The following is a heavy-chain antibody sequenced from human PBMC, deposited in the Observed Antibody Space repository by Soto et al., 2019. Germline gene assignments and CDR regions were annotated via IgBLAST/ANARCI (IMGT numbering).Heavy chain of an antibody. V-gene: IGHV1-69*01. CDR2: IIPIFGTA. D-gene: IGHD2-21*02. Sequence: QVQLVQSGAEVQKPGSSVQVSCKASGGTFSSYAISWVRQAPGQGLEWMGGIIPIFGTANYAQKFQGRVTISTDESASTAQMEMSRLRSEDTAVYDCAREECGGDCTYGMGVWGQGTTVTVSS. CDR3: AREECGGDCTYGMGV. J-gene: IGHJ6*02. CDR1: GGTFSSYA.